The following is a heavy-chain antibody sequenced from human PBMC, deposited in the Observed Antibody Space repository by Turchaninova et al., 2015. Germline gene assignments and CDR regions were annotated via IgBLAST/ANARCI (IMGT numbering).Heavy chain of an antibody. CDR2: IRSKANSYAT. CDR3: RTTDYGDLNWFDP. J-gene: IGHJ5*02. Sequence: VQPGGSLKLACPASGVAFSGTAMHWGRKASGKGREWVGRIRSKANSYATAYAASVKGRFTISRDDSKNTAYLQMNSLKTEDTAVYYCRTTDYGDLNWFDPWGQGTLVTVSS. CDR1: GVAFSGTA. V-gene: IGHV3-73*01. D-gene: IGHD4-17*01.